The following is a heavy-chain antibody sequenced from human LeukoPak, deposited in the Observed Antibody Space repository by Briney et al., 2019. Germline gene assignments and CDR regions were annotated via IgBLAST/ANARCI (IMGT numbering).Heavy chain of an antibody. J-gene: IGHJ4*02. Sequence: GGSLRLSCAASGFTFSSYAMHWVRQAPGKGLEWVAVISYDGSNKYYADSVKGRFTISRDNSKNTLYLQMNSLRAEDTAVYYCARGANYDSSGYYIWGQGTLVTVSS. CDR3: ARGANYDSSGYYI. D-gene: IGHD3-22*01. CDR1: GFTFSSYA. V-gene: IGHV3-30*01. CDR2: ISYDGSNK.